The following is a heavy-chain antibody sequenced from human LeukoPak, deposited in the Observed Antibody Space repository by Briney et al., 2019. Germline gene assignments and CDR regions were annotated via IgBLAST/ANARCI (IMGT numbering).Heavy chain of an antibody. D-gene: IGHD6-13*01. CDR1: GFTFSSYS. CDR2: ISSSSSTI. J-gene: IGHJ4*02. V-gene: IGHV3-48*01. Sequence: RPGGSLRLSCAASGFTFSSYSMNWVRQAPGKGLEWVSYISSSSSTIYYADSVKGRFTISRDNAKNSLYLQMNSLRAEDTAVYYCARDHDSSSCPYFDYWGQGTLVTVSS. CDR3: ARDHDSSSCPYFDY.